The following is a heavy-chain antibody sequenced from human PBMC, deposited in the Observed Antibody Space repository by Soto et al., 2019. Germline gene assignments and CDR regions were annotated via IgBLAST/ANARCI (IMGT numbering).Heavy chain of an antibody. CDR2: SRNKGDDYTT. CDR3: STTITRPTQN. J-gene: IGHJ4*02. V-gene: IGHV3-72*01. CDR1: GFTFSDVY. Sequence: EVQLVESGGGLFQPGGSLRLSCVASGFTFSDVYFHWVRQAPGKGLEWVGLSRNKGDDYTTEYAASVKGRFTVSRDDSENSLYLQMNSLKTEDTAVYYCSTTITRPTQNWGQGTLVTVSS.